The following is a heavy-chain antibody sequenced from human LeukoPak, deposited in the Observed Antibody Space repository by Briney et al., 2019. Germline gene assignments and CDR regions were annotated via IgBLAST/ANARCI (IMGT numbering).Heavy chain of an antibody. CDR3: ARHPRHASGTYYNAHFDY. J-gene: IGHJ4*02. D-gene: IGHD3-10*01. CDR2: IYTGGYT. CDR1: GGSIETYY. Sequence: PSETPSLTCTVSGGSIETYYWNWIRQPAGKGLEWIGRIYTGGYTDYNPSLNSRVTMSLDTSKNLFSLKLNSVTAADTAAYYCARHPRHASGTYYNAHFDYWGQGILVTVSS. V-gene: IGHV4-4*07.